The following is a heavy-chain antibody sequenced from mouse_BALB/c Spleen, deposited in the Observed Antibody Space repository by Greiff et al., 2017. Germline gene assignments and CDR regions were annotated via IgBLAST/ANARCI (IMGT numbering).Heavy chain of an antibody. V-gene: IGHV14-1*02. CDR1: GFNIKDYY. J-gene: IGHJ4*01. CDR3: ARWDYRYDGYYYAMDY. Sequence: EVKLQESGAELVRPGALVKLSCKASGFNIKDYYMHWVKQRPEQGLEWIGWIDPENGNTIYDPKFQGKASITADTSSNTAYLQLSSLTSEDTAVYYCARWDYRYDGYYYAMDYWGQGTSVTVSS. D-gene: IGHD2-14*01. CDR2: IDPENGNT.